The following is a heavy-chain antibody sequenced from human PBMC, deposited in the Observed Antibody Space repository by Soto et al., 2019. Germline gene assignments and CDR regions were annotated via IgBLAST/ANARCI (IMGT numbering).Heavy chain of an antibody. J-gene: IGHJ5*02. CDR2: IYSGGST. CDR1: GFTVSSNY. V-gene: IGHV3-53*01. CDR3: ARESIAVAGTAGSNWFDP. Sequence: PGGSLRLSCAASGFTVSSNYMSCVRQAPGEGLEWVSVIYSGGSTYYADSVKGRFTISRDNSKNTLYLQMNSPRAEDTAVYYCARESIAVAGTAGSNWFDPWGQGTLVTVSS. D-gene: IGHD6-19*01.